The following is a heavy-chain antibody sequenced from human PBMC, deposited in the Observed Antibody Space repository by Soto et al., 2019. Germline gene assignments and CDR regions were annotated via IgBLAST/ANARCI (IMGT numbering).Heavy chain of an antibody. V-gene: IGHV3-23*01. D-gene: IGHD3-22*01. CDR3: AKDTYDSSGYLNWFDP. Sequence: QSGGSLRLSCAASGFTFSSYAMSWVRQAPGKGLEWVSAISGSGGSTYYADSVKGRFTISRDNSKNTLYLQMNSLRAEDTAVYYCAKDTYDSSGYLNWFDPWGQGTLVTVSS. CDR1: GFTFSSYA. J-gene: IGHJ5*02. CDR2: ISGSGGST.